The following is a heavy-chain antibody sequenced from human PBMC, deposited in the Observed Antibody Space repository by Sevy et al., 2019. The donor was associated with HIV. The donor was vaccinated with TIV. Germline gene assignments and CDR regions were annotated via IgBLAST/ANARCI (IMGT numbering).Heavy chain of an antibody. V-gene: IGHV3-48*01. CDR3: ARHISFGELGSWFDP. Sequence: GGSLRLSCAASGFTFSSYSMNWVRQAPGKGLEWVSYISSSSSTIYYADSVKGRFTISRDNAKNSLYLQMNSLRAEDTAVYYCARHISFGELGSWFDPWGQGTLVTVSS. CDR1: GFTFSSYS. CDR2: ISSSSSTI. D-gene: IGHD3-10*01. J-gene: IGHJ5*02.